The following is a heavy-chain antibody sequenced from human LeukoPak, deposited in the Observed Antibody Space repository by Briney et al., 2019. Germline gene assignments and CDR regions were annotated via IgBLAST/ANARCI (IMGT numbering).Heavy chain of an antibody. J-gene: IGHJ3*02. D-gene: IGHD3-3*01. CDR1: GGSISSSSYY. CDR3: ARDTHYDFWSGYLEAFDI. V-gene: IGHV4-61*01. CDR2: IYYSGST. Sequence: SETLSLTCTVSGGSISSSSYYWSWIRQPPGKGLEWIGYIYYSGSTNYNPSLKSRVTISVDTSKNQFSLKLSSVTAADTAVYYCARDTHYDFWSGYLEAFDIWGQGTMVTVSS.